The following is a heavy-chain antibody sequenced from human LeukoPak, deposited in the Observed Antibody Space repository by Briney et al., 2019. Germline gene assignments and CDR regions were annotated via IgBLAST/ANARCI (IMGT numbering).Heavy chain of an antibody. Sequence: ASVKVSCKTSGYTFSSYDISWVRQAPGQGLEWMGWISVYNGNTNYAQNFQGRVTMTTETSTSTAYMELRSLRSDDTAVYYCARGKRGMDVWGQGTTVTVSS. CDR1: GYTFSSYD. V-gene: IGHV1-18*01. CDR2: ISVYNGNT. J-gene: IGHJ6*02. CDR3: ARGKRGMDV.